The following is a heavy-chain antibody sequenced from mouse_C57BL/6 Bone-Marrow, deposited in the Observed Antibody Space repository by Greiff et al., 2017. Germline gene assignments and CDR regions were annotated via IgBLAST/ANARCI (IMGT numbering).Heavy chain of an antibody. J-gene: IGHJ1*03. CDR3: ASRNEFQRACGD. CDR2: INPGSGGT. V-gene: IGHV1-54*01. D-gene: IGHD6-1*01. CDR1: GYAFTNYW. Sequence: QVQLQQSGAELVRPGTSVKVSCKASGYAFTNYWIAWVKQRPGQGLEWIGEINPGSGGTNYNEKFKGKATLTADKSSSTAYMQLSSLTSEDTAVYFCASRNEFQRACGDWGTGTTVTVSS.